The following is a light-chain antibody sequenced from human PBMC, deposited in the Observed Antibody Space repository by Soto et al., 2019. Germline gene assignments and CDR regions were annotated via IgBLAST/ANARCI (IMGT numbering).Light chain of an antibody. CDR3: NAYTNNKTLV. V-gene: IGLV2-14*01. CDR1: SVDVGGYNF. Sequence: QSALTQPASVSGSPGQSINISCTGTSVDVGGYNFVSWYQCRPDTAPKLIIYEVSYRPSGVSNRFSVSKSGNTASLTISGLQAEDEADYHCNAYTNNKTLVLGGGTMLTVL. CDR2: EVS. J-gene: IGLJ3*02.